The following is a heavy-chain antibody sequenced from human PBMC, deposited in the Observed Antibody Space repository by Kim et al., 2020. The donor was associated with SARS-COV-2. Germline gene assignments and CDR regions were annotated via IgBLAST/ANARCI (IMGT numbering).Heavy chain of an antibody. CDR1: GDSVSSNSAA. CDR3: ARDRPDTYDFWIGYSKWGSPFDY. Sequence: SQTLSLTCAISGDSVSSNSAAWNWIRQSPSRGREWLGRTYYRSKWYNDYAVSVKSRRTINPDTSKNQSSLQLNSVTPEDTAVYYRARDRPDTYDFWIGYSKWGSPFDYWGQGTLVTVSA. J-gene: IGHJ4*02. D-gene: IGHD3-3*01. V-gene: IGHV6-1*01. CDR2: TYYRSKWYN.